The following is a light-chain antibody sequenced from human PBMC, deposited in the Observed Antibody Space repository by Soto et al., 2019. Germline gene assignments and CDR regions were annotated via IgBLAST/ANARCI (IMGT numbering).Light chain of an antibody. J-gene: IGLJ2*01. V-gene: IGLV1-47*01. Sequence: QSVLTQPPSASGTPGQRVTISCSGSSSNIGSNYVYWYQQLPGTAPKLLIYRNSQRPSGVPDRFSGSKSGTSASLAISGLRSEDEADYYCAAWDDSLSGFVVFAGGTKLTVL. CDR1: SSNIGSNY. CDR3: AAWDDSLSGFVV. CDR2: RNS.